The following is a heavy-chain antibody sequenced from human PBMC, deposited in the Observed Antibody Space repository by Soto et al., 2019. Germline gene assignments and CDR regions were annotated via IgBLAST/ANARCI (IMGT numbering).Heavy chain of an antibody. CDR1: GISLSNYW. Sequence: EAQLVESGGGLVHPGGSLRLSCTASGISLSNYWMHWVRQAPGKGLVWVSRINPESTTITYADSVKGRFTISRDNAENTLFLHMNSLSAGDTGVYYCTKDTFGGRDSWGQGTLVTVSS. CDR3: TKDTFGGRDS. V-gene: IGHV3-74*01. J-gene: IGHJ4*02. D-gene: IGHD2-15*01. CDR2: INPESTTI.